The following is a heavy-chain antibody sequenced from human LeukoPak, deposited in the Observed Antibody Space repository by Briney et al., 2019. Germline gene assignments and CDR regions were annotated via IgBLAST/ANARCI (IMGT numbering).Heavy chain of an antibody. CDR2: ISSSSSYI. J-gene: IGHJ4*02. Sequence: GGSPRLSCAASGFTFSSYSMNWVRQAPGKGLEWVSSISSSSSYIYYADSVKGRFTISRDNAKNSLYLQMNSLRAEDTAVYYCARDRGRGLLVYWGQGTLVTVSS. CDR3: ARDRGRGLLVY. D-gene: IGHD3-10*01. V-gene: IGHV3-21*01. CDR1: GFTFSSYS.